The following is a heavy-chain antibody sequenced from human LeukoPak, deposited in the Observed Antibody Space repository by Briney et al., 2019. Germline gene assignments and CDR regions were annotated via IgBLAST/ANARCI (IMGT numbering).Heavy chain of an antibody. CDR1: GFTFSSYA. Sequence: GGSLRLSCAASGFTFSSYAMSWVRQAPVKGLEWVSAISGSGGSTYYADSVKGRFTISRDNSKNTLYLQMNSLRAEDTAVYYCAKSGTTDYYYYYGMDVWGQGTTVTVSS. CDR2: ISGSGGST. D-gene: IGHD2/OR15-2a*01. V-gene: IGHV3-23*01. CDR3: AKSGTTDYYYYYGMDV. J-gene: IGHJ6*02.